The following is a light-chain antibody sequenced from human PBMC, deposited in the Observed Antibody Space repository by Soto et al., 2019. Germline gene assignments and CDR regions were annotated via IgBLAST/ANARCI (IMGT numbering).Light chain of an antibody. Sequence: QSVPTQPPSASGSPGQSVTFSCTGTSSDVGGYNYVSWYQQYPGKAPKLMIYEVYKRHSGVPDRFSGSQSGNTASLTVSGLQPEDEADYYCSAYAGSSTWVFGGGTKLTVL. CDR3: SAYAGSSTWV. CDR2: EVY. CDR1: SSDVGGYNY. V-gene: IGLV2-8*01. J-gene: IGLJ2*01.